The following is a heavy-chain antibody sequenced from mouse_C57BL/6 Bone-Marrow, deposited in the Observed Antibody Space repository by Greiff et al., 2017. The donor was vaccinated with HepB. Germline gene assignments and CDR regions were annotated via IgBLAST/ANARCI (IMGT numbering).Heavy chain of an antibody. CDR1: GYAFTNYL. J-gene: IGHJ3*01. CDR3: ARSLLRFWFAY. CDR2: INPGSGGT. Sequence: VQLQQSGAELVRPGTSVKVSCKASGYAFTNYLIEWVKQRPGQGLEWIGVINPGSGGTNYNEKFKGKATLTADKSSSTAYMQLSSLTSEDSAVYFCARSLLRFWFAYWGQGTLVTVSA. V-gene: IGHV1-54*01. D-gene: IGHD1-1*01.